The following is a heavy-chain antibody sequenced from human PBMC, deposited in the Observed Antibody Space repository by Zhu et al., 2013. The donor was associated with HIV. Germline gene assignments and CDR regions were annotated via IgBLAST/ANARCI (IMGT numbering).Heavy chain of an antibody. CDR3: ARLLYTYYYGSGSLNDAFDI. CDR1: GGSFSGYH. J-gene: IGHJ3*02. V-gene: IGHV4-34*01. Sequence: QVQLQQWGAGLLKPSETLSLTCAVYGGSFSGYHWSWIRQPPGKGLEWIGEIYYSGSTYYNPSLKSRVTISVDTSKNQFSLKLSSVTAADTAVYYCARLLYTYYYGSGSLNDAFDIWGQGDNGSPVSS. D-gene: IGHD3-10*01. CDR2: IYYSGST.